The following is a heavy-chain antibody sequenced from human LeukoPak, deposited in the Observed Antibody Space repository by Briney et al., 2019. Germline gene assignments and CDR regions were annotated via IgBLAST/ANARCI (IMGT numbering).Heavy chain of an antibody. CDR1: GFTFSDYY. D-gene: IGHD3-9*01. CDR3: ARGIRYFDWSLDY. J-gene: IGHJ4*02. V-gene: IGHV3-11*04. Sequence: GGSLRLSCAASGFTFSDYYMSWIRQAPGKGLEWISYMSDSGRTIYYADSVKGRYTVSRDNAKNSLFLQMNSLRAEDTAVYYCARGIRYFDWSLDYWGQGTLVTVSS. CDR2: MSDSGRTI.